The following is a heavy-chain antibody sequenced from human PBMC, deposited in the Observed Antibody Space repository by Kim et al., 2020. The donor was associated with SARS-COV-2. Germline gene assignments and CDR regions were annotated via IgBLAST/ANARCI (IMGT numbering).Heavy chain of an antibody. CDR3: ARRSVAATHYFDY. Sequence: GGSLRLSCAASGFTFSSYDMHWVRQAPGKGLEWVALIWSDGSNGFYADSVKGRFTISRDNSKNTLYLQLNSLRAEDTATYYCARRSVAATHYFDYWGQGTLVTVSS. CDR1: GFTFSSYD. V-gene: IGHV3-33*01. CDR2: IWSDGSNG. D-gene: IGHD2-15*01. J-gene: IGHJ4*02.